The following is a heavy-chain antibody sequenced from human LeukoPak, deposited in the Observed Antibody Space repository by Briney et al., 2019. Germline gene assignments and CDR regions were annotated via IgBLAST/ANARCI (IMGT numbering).Heavy chain of an antibody. D-gene: IGHD3-22*01. CDR1: GGSISIYR. V-gene: IGHV4-4*07. Sequence: PSETLSLTCTLSGGSISIYRWSWIRQPAGKGLEWMGRIDTSGNTNYNPSLNGRVTMSVDTSKNQFFLKLSSVTAADTAVYYCARASGYHAFDIWGQGTMVTVSS. J-gene: IGHJ3*02. CDR3: ARASGYHAFDI. CDR2: IDTSGNT.